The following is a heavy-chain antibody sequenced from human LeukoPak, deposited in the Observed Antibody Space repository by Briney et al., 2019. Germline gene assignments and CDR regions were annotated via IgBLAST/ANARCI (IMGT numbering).Heavy chain of an antibody. CDR3: AREGSVSGDAFDI. CDR1: GASISNGNW. CDR2: VFHSGPT. D-gene: IGHD3-10*01. Sequence: PSGTLSLTCDVSGASISNGNWWSWVCQPPGKGLEWIGEVFHSGPTNYNPSLKNRVTMSVDKSKNHFSLKMTSMTAADTAVYYCAREGSVSGDAFDIWGQGTLVTVSS. V-gene: IGHV4-4*02. J-gene: IGHJ3*02.